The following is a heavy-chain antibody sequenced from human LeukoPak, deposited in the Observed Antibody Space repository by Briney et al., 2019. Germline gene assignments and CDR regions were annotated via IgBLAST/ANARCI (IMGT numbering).Heavy chain of an antibody. D-gene: IGHD4-11*01. V-gene: IGHV3-23*01. Sequence: AGGSLRLSCAASGFTFSSYAMSWVRQAPGKGLEWVSAISGSGGSTYYADSVKGRFTISRDNSKNTLYLQMNSLRAEDTAVYYCAKDETVTEIFDYWGQGTLVTVSS. CDR1: GFTFSSYA. CDR3: AKDETVTEIFDY. J-gene: IGHJ4*02. CDR2: ISGSGGST.